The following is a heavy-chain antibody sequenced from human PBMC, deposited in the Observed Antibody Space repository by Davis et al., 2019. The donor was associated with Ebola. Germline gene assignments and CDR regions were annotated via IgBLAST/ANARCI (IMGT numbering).Heavy chain of an antibody. CDR2: IWYDGSNK. CDR3: TTRLFVVLRGGWRPNWFDP. Sequence: GGSLRLSCAASGFTFSSYSMNWVRQAPGKGLEWVAVIWYDGSNKYYADSVKGRFTISRDNSKNTLYLQMNSLRAEDTAVYYCTTRLFVVLRGGWRPNWFDPGGQGTLVTVSS. J-gene: IGHJ5*02. D-gene: IGHD3-22*01. CDR1: GFTFSSYS. V-gene: IGHV3-33*08.